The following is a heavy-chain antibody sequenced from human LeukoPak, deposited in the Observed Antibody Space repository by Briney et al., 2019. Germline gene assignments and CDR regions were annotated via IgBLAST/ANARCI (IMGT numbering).Heavy chain of an antibody. V-gene: IGHV3-23*01. CDR2: ISGSGGST. J-gene: IGHJ3*02. Sequence: GGSLRLSCAASGFTFSSYAMSWVRQAPGKGLEWVSAISGSGGSTSYVDSMKGRFTISRDNSKNTLYLQMSSLRAEDTAVYYCAKECGRHYDDRAFDIWGQGTMVTVSS. CDR1: GFTFSSYA. CDR3: AKECGRHYDDRAFDI. D-gene: IGHD3-22*01.